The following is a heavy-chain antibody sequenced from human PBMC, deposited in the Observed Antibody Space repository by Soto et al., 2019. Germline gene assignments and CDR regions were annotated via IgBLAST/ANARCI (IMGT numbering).Heavy chain of an antibody. J-gene: IGHJ3*02. CDR2: IYSSGST. D-gene: IGHD3-10*01. Sequence: GGSLRLSCAASGFTVSSNYMSWVRQAPGKGLEWVSVIYSSGSTYYADSVKGRFNISRDNSKNTLYLQMNSLRAEDTAVYYCATLPGWGVAFDIWGQGTMVTVSS. CDR1: GFTVSSNY. CDR3: ATLPGWGVAFDI. V-gene: IGHV3-53*01.